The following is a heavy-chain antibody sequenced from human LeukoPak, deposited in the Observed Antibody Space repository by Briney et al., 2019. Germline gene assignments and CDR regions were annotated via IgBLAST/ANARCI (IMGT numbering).Heavy chain of an antibody. J-gene: IGHJ4*02. Sequence: ASVKVSCKASGYTFTSYAMHWVRQAPGQRLEWMGWINAGNGNTKYSQKFQGRVTMTTDTPTSTAYMELRSLRSDDTAVYYCARSGGPYISSWSDYWGQGTLVTVSS. V-gene: IGHV1-3*01. CDR2: INAGNGNT. D-gene: IGHD6-13*01. CDR1: GYTFTSYA. CDR3: ARSGGPYISSWSDY.